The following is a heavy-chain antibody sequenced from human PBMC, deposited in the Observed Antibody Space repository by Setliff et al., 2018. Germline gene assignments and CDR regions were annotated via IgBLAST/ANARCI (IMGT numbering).Heavy chain of an antibody. D-gene: IGHD1-1*01. CDR3: ARTGTYRYFDY. CDR2: IHYRGTT. Sequence: KSSETLSLTCTVSGASISSGTYYWAWIRQPPGKGLEWIGRIHYRGTTYSNASLASRLTISVDTAKNRFSLKLTSVTAADTAVYYCARTGTYRYFDYWGQGTRVTVSS. CDR1: GASISSGTYY. J-gene: IGHJ4*02. V-gene: IGHV4-39*01.